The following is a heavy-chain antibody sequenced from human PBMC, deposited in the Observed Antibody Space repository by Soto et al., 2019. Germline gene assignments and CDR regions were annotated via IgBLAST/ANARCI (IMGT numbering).Heavy chain of an antibody. CDR1: GFTFSNYG. Sequence: EVQLLESGGGLVQPGGSLRLSCAASGFTFSNYGMSWVRQAPGKGVEWVSVMSGSGDDAYYADSVKGRFTISRDNSKNMLYLQMNSLRAEDTAVYFCAKKVTIYAVDPADYLGQGTQIAVSS. V-gene: IGHV3-23*01. J-gene: IGHJ4*02. D-gene: IGHD3-3*01. CDR2: MSGSGDDA. CDR3: AKKVTIYAVDPADY.